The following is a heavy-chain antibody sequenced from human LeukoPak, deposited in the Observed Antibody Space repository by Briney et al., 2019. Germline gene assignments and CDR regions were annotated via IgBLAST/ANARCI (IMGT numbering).Heavy chain of an antibody. V-gene: IGHV3-23*01. D-gene: IGHD4-17*01. CDR2: IGRGGKT. CDR3: AREKTVTYADAFDI. J-gene: IGHJ3*02. Sequence: GGSLRLSCAASGFTFSTYAMSWVRQAPGEGLEWISAIGRGGKTYYADSLKGRFTISRDDSKNTLYLQLNSLRDEDTGLYFCAREKTVTYADAFDIWGRGTMVTVSS. CDR1: GFTFSTYA.